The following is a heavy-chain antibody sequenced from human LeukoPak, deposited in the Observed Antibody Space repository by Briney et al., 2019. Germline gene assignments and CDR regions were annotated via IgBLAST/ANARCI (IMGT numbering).Heavy chain of an antibody. CDR1: GFTFSNYW. CDR3: AKEGRSLQTY. D-gene: IGHD5-24*01. Sequence: GGSLRLSCAASGFTFSNYWMTWVRLAPGKGLEWVANIKEDGTETYYVDSVKGRFTISRDNAKNSLYLQMNSLRVEDTAVYYCAKEGRSLQTYWGQGTLVTVSS. J-gene: IGHJ4*02. V-gene: IGHV3-7*03. CDR2: IKEDGTET.